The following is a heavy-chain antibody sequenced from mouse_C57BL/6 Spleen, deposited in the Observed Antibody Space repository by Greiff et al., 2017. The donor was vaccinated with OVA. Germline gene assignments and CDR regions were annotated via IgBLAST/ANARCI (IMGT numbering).Heavy chain of an antibody. J-gene: IGHJ3*01. Sequence: VQLQQSGTELVKPGASVKLSCKASGYTFTSYWMHWVKQRPGQGLEWIGNINPSNGGTNYNEKFKSKATLTVDKSSSTAYMQLSSLTSEDSAVYYCARSAAQAPPFAYWGQGTLVTVSA. CDR3: ARSAAQAPPFAY. CDR2: INPSNGGT. CDR1: GYTFTSYW. D-gene: IGHD3-2*02. V-gene: IGHV1-53*01.